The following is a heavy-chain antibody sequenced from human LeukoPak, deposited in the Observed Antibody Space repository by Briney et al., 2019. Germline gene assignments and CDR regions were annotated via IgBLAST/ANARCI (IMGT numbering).Heavy chain of an antibody. V-gene: IGHV1-8*02. Sequence: AASVKVSCKASGGTFSSYAINWVRQATGQGLEWMGWMNPNSGNTGYAQKFQGRVTMTRNTSISTAYMELSSLRSEDTAVYYCARAKIAAAGMKVWVRGEYFQHWGQGTLVTVSS. J-gene: IGHJ1*01. CDR2: MNPNSGNT. CDR1: GGTFSSYA. D-gene: IGHD6-13*01. CDR3: ARAKIAAAGMKVWVRGEYFQH.